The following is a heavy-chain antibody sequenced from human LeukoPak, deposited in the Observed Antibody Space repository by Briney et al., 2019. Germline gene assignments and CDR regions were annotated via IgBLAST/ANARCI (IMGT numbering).Heavy chain of an antibody. CDR3: ARATVNDSSGYYYFVLRCYFDY. CDR2: IKQDGSEK. J-gene: IGHJ4*02. Sequence: PGGSLRLSCAASGFTFSSYWMSWVRQAPGKGLEWVANIKQDGSEKYYVDSVKGRFTISRDNAKNSLYLQMNSLRAEDTAVYYCARATVNDSSGYYYFVLRCYFDYWGQGTLVTVSS. V-gene: IGHV3-7*01. CDR1: GFTFSSYW. D-gene: IGHD3-22*01.